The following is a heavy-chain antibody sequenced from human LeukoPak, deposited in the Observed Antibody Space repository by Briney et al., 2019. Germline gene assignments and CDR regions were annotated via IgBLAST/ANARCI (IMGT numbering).Heavy chain of an antibody. Sequence: SETLSLTCTVSGGSIISSYFRSWIRQPAGKGLEWIGRIYNTGSTDFNPSLKSRVTMSVDTSKNQFSLKLSSVTAADTAVYYCAKYASGSLVVWGQGTLVTVSS. CDR2: IYNTGST. D-gene: IGHD3-10*01. CDR3: AKYASGSLVV. V-gene: IGHV4-4*07. CDR1: GGSIISSYF. J-gene: IGHJ4*02.